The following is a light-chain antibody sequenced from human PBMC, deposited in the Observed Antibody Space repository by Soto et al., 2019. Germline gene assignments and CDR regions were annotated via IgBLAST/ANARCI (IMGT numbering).Light chain of an antibody. CDR1: QSVSSSY. J-gene: IGKJ4*01. CDR3: QQYGRSPT. V-gene: IGKV3-20*01. CDR2: GAS. Sequence: EIVLTQSPGTLSLSPGERATLSCRASQSVSSSYLSWYQQKPGQAPRLLIYGASSRATGLPGRFSGSGSGTDFTLTIISLESEDFAVYYCQQYGRSPTFGGGTKVEIK.